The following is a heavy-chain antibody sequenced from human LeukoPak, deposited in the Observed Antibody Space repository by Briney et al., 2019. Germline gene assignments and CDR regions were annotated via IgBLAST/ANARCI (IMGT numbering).Heavy chain of an antibody. CDR2: INPSGGST. CDR3: ARDSSNWFGELLLDY. CDR1: GYTFTSYY. Sequence: ASVKVSCKASGYTFTSYYMHWVRQAPGQALEWMGIINPSGGSTSYAQKFQGRVTMTRDTSTSTVYMELSSLRSEDTAVYYCARDSSNWFGELLLDYWGQGTLVTVSS. J-gene: IGHJ4*02. D-gene: IGHD3-10*01. V-gene: IGHV1-46*01.